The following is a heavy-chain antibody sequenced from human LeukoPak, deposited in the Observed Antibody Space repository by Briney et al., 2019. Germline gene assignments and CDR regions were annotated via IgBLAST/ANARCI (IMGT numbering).Heavy chain of an antibody. V-gene: IGHV3-7*01. Sequence: GGSLRLSCAASGFTFSSYWMSWVRQAPGKGLEWVANIKQDGSEKYYVDSVKGRFTISRDNAKNSLYLQMNSLRAEDTAVYYCARDPVNYDFWSGYRGDFDYWGQGTLVTVSS. CDR3: ARDPVNYDFWSGYRGDFDY. CDR1: GFTFSSYW. J-gene: IGHJ4*02. D-gene: IGHD3-3*01. CDR2: IKQDGSEK.